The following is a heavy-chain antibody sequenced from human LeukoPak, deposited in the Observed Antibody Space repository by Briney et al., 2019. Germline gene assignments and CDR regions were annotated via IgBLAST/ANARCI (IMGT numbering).Heavy chain of an antibody. Sequence: SETLSLTCTVSGGSISSYYWSWIRQPPGKGLEWIGYIYYSGSTNYKPSLKSRVTISVDTSKNQFSLKLNSVTAADTAVYYCARGGYYGSGNDFRFDPWGQGTLVTVPS. CDR3: ARGGYYGSGNDFRFDP. CDR2: IYYSGST. D-gene: IGHD3-10*01. J-gene: IGHJ5*02. CDR1: GGSISSYY. V-gene: IGHV4-59*01.